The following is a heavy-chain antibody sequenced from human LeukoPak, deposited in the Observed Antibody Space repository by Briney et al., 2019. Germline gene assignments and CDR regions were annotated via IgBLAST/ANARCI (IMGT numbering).Heavy chain of an antibody. J-gene: IGHJ4*02. CDR2: IIGSGGST. CDR3: AKLVVPAAAAPFDY. CDR1: GFTFSSYA. Sequence: GGSLRLSCAASGFTFSSYAMSWVRQAPGKGLEWVSAIIGSGGSTYYADSVKGRFTISRDNSKNTLYLQMNSLRAEDTSVYYCAKLVVPAAAAPFDYWGQGTLVTVSS. V-gene: IGHV3-23*01. D-gene: IGHD2-2*01.